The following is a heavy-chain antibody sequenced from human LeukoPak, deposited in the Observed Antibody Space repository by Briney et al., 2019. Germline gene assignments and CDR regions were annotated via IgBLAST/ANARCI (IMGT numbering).Heavy chain of an antibody. V-gene: IGHV1-18*01. CDR1: GYTFTSYG. CDR2: ISAYNGNT. CDR3: ASSRGSGWTDAFDI. Sequence: ASVKVSCKASGYTFTSYGISWVRQAPGQGLEWMGWISAYNGNTNYAQKLQGRVTMTTDTSTSTAYMELRSLRSDDTAVYYCASSRGSGWTDAFDIWGQGTMVTVSS. D-gene: IGHD6-19*01. J-gene: IGHJ3*02.